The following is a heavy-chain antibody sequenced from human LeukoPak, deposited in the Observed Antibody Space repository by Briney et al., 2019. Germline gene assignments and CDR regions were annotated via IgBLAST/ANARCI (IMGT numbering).Heavy chain of an antibody. J-gene: IGHJ5*02. CDR3: AKDDCLDP. CDR2: ISGSGGST. CDR1: GFTFSSYA. Sequence: GGSLRLSCAASGFTFSSYAMSWVRQAPGKGLEWVLAISGSGGSTYYPASVTVRFTISRDNSKNTLYLQMNSLRAEGTAVYYCAKDDCLDPWGQGTLVTVSS. V-gene: IGHV3-23*01. D-gene: IGHD2-21*02.